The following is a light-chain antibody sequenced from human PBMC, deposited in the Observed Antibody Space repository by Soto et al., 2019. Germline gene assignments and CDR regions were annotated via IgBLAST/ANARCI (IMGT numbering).Light chain of an antibody. CDR1: QSINSN. Sequence: ELTQSPGTLSASLGERATLSCRASQSINSNLAWYQQTPGQAPRLLIYGASSRATDIPGRFSGSVSVTDFTPTISRLEPEDFAVYYCQHYGSSPQTFGQGTKVDIK. CDR3: QHYGSSPQT. CDR2: GAS. V-gene: IGKV3-20*01. J-gene: IGKJ1*01.